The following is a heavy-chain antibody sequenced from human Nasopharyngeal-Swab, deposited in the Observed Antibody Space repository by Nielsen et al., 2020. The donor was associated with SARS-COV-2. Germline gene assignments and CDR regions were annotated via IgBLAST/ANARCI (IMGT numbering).Heavy chain of an antibody. CDR2: ISSSSSTI. Sequence: GGSLRLSCAASGFTFSSYSMNWVRQAPGKGLEWVSYISSSSSTIYYADSVKGRFTISRDNAKNSPYLQMNSLRDEDTAVYYCARGATILGGHASRMDVWGQGTTVTVSS. V-gene: IGHV3-48*02. CDR3: ARGATILGGHASRMDV. D-gene: IGHD3-3*01. CDR1: GFTFSSYS. J-gene: IGHJ6*02.